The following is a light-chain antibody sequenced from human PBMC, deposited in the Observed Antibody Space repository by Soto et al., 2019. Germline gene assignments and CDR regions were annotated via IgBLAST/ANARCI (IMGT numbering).Light chain of an antibody. J-gene: IGKJ4*01. Sequence: EIVLIQSPATLSLSPGERATLSCRASQSVSSYLAWYQQKPGQAPRLLIYDAFNRATGIPARFSGSGSGTDFTLTISSLEPEDFAVYYCQQRSNWPLTFGGGTKVDSK. CDR3: QQRSNWPLT. V-gene: IGKV3-11*01. CDR1: QSVSSY. CDR2: DAF.